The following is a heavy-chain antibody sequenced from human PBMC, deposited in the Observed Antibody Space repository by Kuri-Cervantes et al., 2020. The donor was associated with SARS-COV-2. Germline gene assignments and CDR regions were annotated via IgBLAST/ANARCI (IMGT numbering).Heavy chain of an antibody. CDR1: GGTFSSYT. Sequence: SVKVSCKASGGTFSSYTISWVRQAPGQGLVWMGRIIPILGIANYAQKFQGRVTITADKSTSTAYMELSSLRSEGTAVYYCARDRVLDSGSYYDYWGQGTLVTVSS. V-gene: IGHV1-69*04. CDR2: IIPILGIA. CDR3: ARDRVLDSGSYYDY. D-gene: IGHD1-26*01. J-gene: IGHJ4*02.